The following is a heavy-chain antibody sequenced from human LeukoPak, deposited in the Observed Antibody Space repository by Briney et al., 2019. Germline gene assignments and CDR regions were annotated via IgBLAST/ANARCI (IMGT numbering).Heavy chain of an antibody. CDR2: ISNTGSDT. D-gene: IGHD3-10*01. J-gene: IGHJ6*02. CDR3: AKVPYSDYGSGRPPFMDV. V-gene: IGHV3-23*01. CDR1: GFTFSNYA. Sequence: GGPLRLSCAASGFTFSNYAMSWVRQAPGKGLEWVSTISNTGSDTYYADSVKGRFTISRDNSENTLYLQMNNLRAEDTAIHYCAKVPYSDYGSGRPPFMDVWGQGTTVAVSS.